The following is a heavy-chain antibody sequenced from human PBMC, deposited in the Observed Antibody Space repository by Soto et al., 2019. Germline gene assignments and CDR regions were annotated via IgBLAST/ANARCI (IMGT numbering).Heavy chain of an antibody. CDR1: VFTFSSYW. D-gene: IGHD5-18*01. CDR3: ARDRRVAMVFDY. J-gene: IGHJ4*02. V-gene: IGHV3-74*01. CDR2: TNSDGSST. Sequence: PWWSLRLSCSASVFTFSSYWMHWFRQAPGKGLVWVSRTNSDGSSTSYADSVKGRFTISRDNAKNTLYLQMNSLRAEDAAVYYCARDRRVAMVFDYWGQGTLVTVSS.